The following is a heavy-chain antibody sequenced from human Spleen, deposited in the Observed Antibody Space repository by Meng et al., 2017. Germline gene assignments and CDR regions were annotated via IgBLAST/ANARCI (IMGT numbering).Heavy chain of an antibody. CDR1: GDSVSSNSAA. J-gene: IGHJ5*02. D-gene: IGHD6-13*01. CDR2: AYYRSKWYN. Sequence: QTRSLTGAISGDSVSSNSAAWNWIRQSPSRGLEWLGRAYYRSKWYNDYAVSVKSRITINPDTSKNQFSLQLNSVTPEDTAVYYCARDGEMSSSWSNLKDWCDPWGQGTLVTVSS. CDR3: ARDGEMSSSWSNLKDWCDP. V-gene: IGHV6-1*01.